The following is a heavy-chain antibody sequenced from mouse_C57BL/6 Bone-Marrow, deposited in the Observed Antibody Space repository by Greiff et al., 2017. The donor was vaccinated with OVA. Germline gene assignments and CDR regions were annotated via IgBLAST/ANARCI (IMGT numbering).Heavy chain of an antibody. CDR3: DTGSGY. J-gene: IGHJ2*01. Sequence: EVQLVESGGGLVKPGGSLKLSCAASGFTFSDSGMHWVRQAPEQGLEWVAYISSGSSTIYYADTVKGRFTISRDNAKNTLFLQLTSLRSEDTATYYCDTGSGYWGQGTTLTVSA. CDR1: GFTFSDSG. V-gene: IGHV5-17*01. CDR2: ISSGSSTI. D-gene: IGHD3-2*02.